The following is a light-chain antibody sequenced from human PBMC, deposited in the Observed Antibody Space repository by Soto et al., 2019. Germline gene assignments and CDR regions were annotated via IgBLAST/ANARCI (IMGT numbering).Light chain of an antibody. V-gene: IGLV2-11*01. Sequence: QSALTQPRSVSGSPGQSVTISCTGTSSDLGGYNFVSWYQHLPGKAPKLMIYDVSKRPSGVPDRFSGSKSGNTASLTISGIQAEDEADYYCCSYAGSYTWVFGGGTKLTVL. CDR1: SSDLGGYNF. CDR3: CSYAGSYTWV. CDR2: DVS. J-gene: IGLJ3*02.